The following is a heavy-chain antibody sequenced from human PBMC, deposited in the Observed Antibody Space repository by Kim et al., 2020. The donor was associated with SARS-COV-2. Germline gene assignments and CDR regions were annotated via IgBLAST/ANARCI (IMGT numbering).Heavy chain of an antibody. J-gene: IGHJ4*02. V-gene: IGHV1-69*13. CDR1: GGTFSSYA. Sequence: SVKVSCKASGGTFSSYAISWVRQAPGQGLEWMGGIIPIFGTANYAQKFQGRVTITADESTSTAYMELSSLRSEDTAVYYCARGAERGGYSGYASDYWGQGTLVTVSS. CDR2: IIPIFGTA. D-gene: IGHD5-12*01. CDR3: ARGAERGGYSGYASDY.